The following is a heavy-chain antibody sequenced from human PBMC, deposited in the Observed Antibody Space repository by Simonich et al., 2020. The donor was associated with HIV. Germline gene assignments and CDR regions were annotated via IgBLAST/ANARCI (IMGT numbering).Heavy chain of an antibody. J-gene: IGHJ3*02. CDR3: ATHGPGSYSSALDI. CDR2: VNPNSGGT. Sequence: QVQLVQSGAEVKKPGASVKVSCTASGYTFTDYNIHWVRQAPGQGLEWRGRVNPNSGGTDYPQKFQGRVTMTRDTSVTTAYMQLTRLRSDDTAVYYCATHGPGSYSSALDIWGQGTKVTVSS. D-gene: IGHD1-26*01. CDR1: GYTFTDYN. V-gene: IGHV1-2*06.